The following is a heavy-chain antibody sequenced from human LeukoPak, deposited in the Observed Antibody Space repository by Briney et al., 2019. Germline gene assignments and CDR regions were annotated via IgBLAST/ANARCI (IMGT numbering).Heavy chain of an antibody. CDR1: GGSISSYY. J-gene: IGHJ4*02. D-gene: IGHD1-26*01. CDR3: ARMYSGTSYYFDF. Sequence: SETLSLTCTVSGGSISSYYWTWIRQPLAKGLEWMGYFSYSGSTRYNPSLKSRVTISVDTSKNQFSLRLISVAAADTAVYYCARMYSGTSYYFDFWGQGTLVTVSS. V-gene: IGHV4-59*01. CDR2: FSYSGST.